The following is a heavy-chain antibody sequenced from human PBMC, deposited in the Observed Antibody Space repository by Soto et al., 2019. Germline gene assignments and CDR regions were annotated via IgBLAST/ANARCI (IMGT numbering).Heavy chain of an antibody. CDR2: ISSSGNII. Sequence: QVQLVESGGGLVKTGGSLRIVCEASGFTFSDYYMSWVRQAPGKGLEWVSYISSSGNIIYYADSVKGRFTISRDNAKNSVYLQMNGLRAEDTALYFCAKMSSENYYDPVFSWGQGTLVTVSS. CDR3: AKMSSENYYDPVFS. CDR1: GFTFSDYY. J-gene: IGHJ4*02. D-gene: IGHD3-22*01. V-gene: IGHV3-11*01.